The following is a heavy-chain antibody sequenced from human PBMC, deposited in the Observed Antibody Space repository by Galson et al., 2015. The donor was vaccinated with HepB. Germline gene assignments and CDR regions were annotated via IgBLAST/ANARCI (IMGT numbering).Heavy chain of an antibody. D-gene: IGHD3-10*01. CDR3: AKDWWFGELFLGRCAFDI. J-gene: IGHJ3*02. CDR1: GFTFSSYA. V-gene: IGHV3-23*01. Sequence: SLRLSCAASGFTFSSYAMSWVRQAPGKGLEWVSAISGSGGSTYYADSVKGRFTISRDNSKNTLYLQMNSLRAEDTAVYYCAKDWWFGELFLGRCAFDIWGQGTMVTVSS. CDR2: ISGSGGST.